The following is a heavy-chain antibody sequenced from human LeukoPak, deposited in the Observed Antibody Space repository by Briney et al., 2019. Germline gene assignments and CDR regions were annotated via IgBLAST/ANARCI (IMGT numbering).Heavy chain of an antibody. CDR1: GFTFSSFA. J-gene: IGHJ4*02. Sequence: PGGSLRLSCAASGFTFSSFAMNCVRQAPGKGLEWVSTMSGDATSTYYADSVKGRFTISRDNSKNTLYLQMNSLRAEDTAVYYCARAYCGGGFCYSGFDFWGQGTLVTVSS. CDR2: MSGDATST. V-gene: IGHV3-23*01. D-gene: IGHD2-15*01. CDR3: ARAYCGGGFCYSGFDF.